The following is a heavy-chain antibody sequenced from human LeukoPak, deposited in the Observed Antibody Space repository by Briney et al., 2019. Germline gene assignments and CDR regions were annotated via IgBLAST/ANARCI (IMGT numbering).Heavy chain of an antibody. V-gene: IGHV3-23*01. D-gene: IGHD2-15*01. CDR2: ITSGSGSNV. CDR1: GFTFSSHA. J-gene: IGHJ4*02. CDR3: ARHGRWSFDY. Sequence: GGSLRLSCAASGFTFSSHAMSWVRQAPGKGLEWVSAITSGSGSNVYYTDSLKGRFTISRDNSKNTLYLHMNSLRAEDTAVYYCARHGRWSFDYWGQETLLTVSA.